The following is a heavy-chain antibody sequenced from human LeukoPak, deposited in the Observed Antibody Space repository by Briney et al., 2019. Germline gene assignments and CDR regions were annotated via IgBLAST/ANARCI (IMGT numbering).Heavy chain of an antibody. V-gene: IGHV3-48*01. D-gene: IGHD2/OR15-2a*01. CDR2: ISSSSSTI. CDR3: ARELSGPIARWFDP. Sequence: RPGGSLRLSCAASGFTFSSYSMNWVRQAPGKGLEWVSYISSSSSTIYYADSVKGRFTISRDISKNTVYLQMTSLRAEDTAMYYCARELSGPIARWFDPWGQGTLITVSS. CDR1: GFTFSSYS. J-gene: IGHJ5*02.